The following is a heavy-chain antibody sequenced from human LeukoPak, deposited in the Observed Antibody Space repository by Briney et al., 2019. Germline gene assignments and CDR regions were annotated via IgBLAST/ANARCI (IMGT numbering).Heavy chain of an antibody. V-gene: IGHV1-18*01. D-gene: IGHD3-10*01. J-gene: IGHJ4*02. CDR3: ARDRTMVRGVTQEIDY. CDR1: GYTFTSYG. Sequence: ASVKVSCKASGYTFTSYGISWVRQAPGQGLEWMGWISAYNGNTNYAQKLQGGVTMTTDTSTSTAYMELRSLRSDDTAVYYCARDRTMVRGVTQEIDYWGQGTLVTVSS. CDR2: ISAYNGNT.